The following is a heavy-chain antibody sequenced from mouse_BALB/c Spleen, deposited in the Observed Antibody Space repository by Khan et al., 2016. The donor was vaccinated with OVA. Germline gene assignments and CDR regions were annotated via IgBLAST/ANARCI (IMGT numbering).Heavy chain of an antibody. J-gene: IGHJ2*01. CDR2: IDPANGNN. V-gene: IGHV14-3*02. CDR3: ARYAKK. Sequence: EVQLQQSGAELVKSGATVKLSCTASGLTITDTYMHWLKQWPEQGLEWIGRIDPANGNNKYDPKFQSKATITADTTSNTAYLQLRRLTYDDSAGYYCARYAKKWGQGTTLTVSS. CDR1: GLTITDTY.